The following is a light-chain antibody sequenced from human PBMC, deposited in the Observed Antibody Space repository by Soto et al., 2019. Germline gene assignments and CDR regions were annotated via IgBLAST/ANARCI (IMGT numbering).Light chain of an antibody. V-gene: IGKV3-15*01. CDR1: QSVSSN. J-gene: IGKJ1*01. Sequence: EILMTQSPVTLSVSPGERATLSCRASQSVSSNLAWYQQKPGQAPSLLIYGAFTRATGIPARFSGTGSGTEFTLTISSLQSEDFALYYCLQYKDWPLTFGQGTKVEI. CDR3: LQYKDWPLT. CDR2: GAF.